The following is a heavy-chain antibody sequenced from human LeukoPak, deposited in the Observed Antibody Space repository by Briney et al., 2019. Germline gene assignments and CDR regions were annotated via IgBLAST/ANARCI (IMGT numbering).Heavy chain of an antibody. J-gene: IGHJ5*02. Sequence: PGGSLRLSCAASGFTFSSYSMNWVHQAPGKGLEWVSSISSSSSYIYYADSVKGRFTISRDNAKNSLYLQMNSPRAEDTAVYYCARGSGLLTENWFDPWGQGTLVTVSS. CDR1: GFTFSSYS. V-gene: IGHV3-21*01. D-gene: IGHD1-20*01. CDR2: ISSSSSYI. CDR3: ARGSGLLTENWFDP.